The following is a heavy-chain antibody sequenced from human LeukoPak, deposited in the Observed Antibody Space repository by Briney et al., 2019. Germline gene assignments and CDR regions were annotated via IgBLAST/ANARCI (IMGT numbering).Heavy chain of an antibody. D-gene: IGHD3-3*01. CDR1: GFTFSSYA. V-gene: IGHV3-23*01. J-gene: IGHJ6*02. CDR2: ISGSGGST. Sequence: GGSLRLSCAASGFTFSSYAMSWVRQAPGKGLEWVSAISGSGGSTYYADSVKGRFTISRDNSKNTLYLQMNSLRAEDTAVYYCAKALSRVVIISAFYYYGMDVWGQGTRSPSP. CDR3: AKALSRVVIISAFYYYGMDV.